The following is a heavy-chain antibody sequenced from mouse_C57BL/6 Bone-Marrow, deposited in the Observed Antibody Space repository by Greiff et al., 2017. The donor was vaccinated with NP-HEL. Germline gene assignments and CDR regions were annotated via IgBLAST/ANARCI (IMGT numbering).Heavy chain of an antibody. CDR3: ARPGFYCPYLYWYFDV. J-gene: IGHJ1*03. V-gene: IGHV1-26*01. CDR1: GYTFTDYY. CDR2: INPNNGGT. Sequence: VQLQQSGPELVKPGASVKISCKASGYTFTDYYMNWVKQSHGKSLEWIGDINPNNGGTSYNQKFKGKATLTVDKSSSTAYMELRSLTSEDSAVYYGARPGFYCPYLYWYFDVWGTGTTVTVSS. D-gene: IGHD5-1*01.